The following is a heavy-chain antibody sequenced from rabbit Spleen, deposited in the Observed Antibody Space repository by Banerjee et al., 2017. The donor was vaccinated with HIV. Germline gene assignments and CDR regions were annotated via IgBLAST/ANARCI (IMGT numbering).Heavy chain of an antibody. D-gene: IGHD2-1*01. J-gene: IGHJ4*01. CDR2: IAGSSGST. CDR1: GFSFSSSDY. CDR3: ARGSATMTMVITGYYLYL. Sequence: QSLEESGGDLVKPGASLTLTCTASGFSFSSSDYMCWVRQAPGKGLEWISCIAGSSGSTAYASWAKGRFTISKTSSTTVTLQMTSLTAADTATYFCARGSATMTMVITGYYLYLWGPGTLVTVS. V-gene: IGHV1S40*01.